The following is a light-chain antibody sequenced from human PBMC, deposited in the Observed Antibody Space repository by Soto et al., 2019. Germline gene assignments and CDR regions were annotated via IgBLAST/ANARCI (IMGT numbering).Light chain of an antibody. J-gene: IGLJ1*01. CDR1: SSGVGGYNY. V-gene: IGLV2-14*01. Sequence: QSALTQPASVSGSPGQSITLSCTGTSSGVGGYNYVSWYPQHPGKAPKLMIYDVSNRPSGVSNRFSGSKSGNTASLTISGLQAEDEADYYCSSYTSSSTLLYVFGTGTKLTVL. CDR2: DVS. CDR3: SSYTSSSTLLYV.